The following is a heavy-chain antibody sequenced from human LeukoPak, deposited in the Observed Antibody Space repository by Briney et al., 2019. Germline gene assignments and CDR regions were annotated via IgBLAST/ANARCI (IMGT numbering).Heavy chain of an antibody. CDR3: ARDYYDSSGYTLRAN. V-gene: IGHV3-7*01. J-gene: IGHJ4*02. CDR1: GFTFSSYW. CDR2: IKQDGSDK. D-gene: IGHD3-22*01. Sequence: PGGSLRLSCAASGFTFSSYWMSWVRQAPGKGLEWVANIKQDGSDKYYVDSVKGRFTISRDNAKNSLYLQMNSLRAEDTAVYYCARDYYDSSGYTLRANWGQGTLVTVSS.